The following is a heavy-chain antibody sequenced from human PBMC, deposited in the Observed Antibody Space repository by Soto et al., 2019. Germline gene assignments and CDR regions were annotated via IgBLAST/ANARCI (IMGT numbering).Heavy chain of an antibody. CDR3: ARQGGYGGNSGYIDY. CDR2: IIPILGIA. V-gene: IGHV1-69*02. J-gene: IGHJ4*02. CDR1: GGTFSSYT. D-gene: IGHD2-21*02. Sequence: QVQLVQSGAAVKKPGSSVKVSCKASGGTFSSYTISWVRQAPGQGLEWMGRIIPILGIANYAQKFQGRVTITADKSTSTAYMELSSLRSEDTAVYYCARQGGYGGNSGYIDYWGQGTLVTVSS.